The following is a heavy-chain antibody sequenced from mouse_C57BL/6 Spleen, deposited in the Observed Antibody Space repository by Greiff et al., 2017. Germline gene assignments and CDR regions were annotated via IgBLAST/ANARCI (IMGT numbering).Heavy chain of an antibody. V-gene: IGHV1-15*01. CDR3: TRNGSPSYFDY. Sequence: VQLQQSGAELVRPGASVTLSCKASGYTFTDYEMHWVKQTPVHGLEWIGAIDPETGGTAYNQKFKGKAILTADKSSSTAYMELRSLTSEDSAVYYCTRNGSPSYFDYWGQGTTLTVSS. J-gene: IGHJ2*01. D-gene: IGHD1-1*01. CDR2: IDPETGGT. CDR1: GYTFTDYE.